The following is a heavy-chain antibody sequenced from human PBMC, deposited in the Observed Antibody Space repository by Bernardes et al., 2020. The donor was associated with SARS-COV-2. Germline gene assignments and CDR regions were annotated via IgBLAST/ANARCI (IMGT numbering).Heavy chain of an antibody. J-gene: IGHJ6*02. CDR1: GCSIINSNYY. Sequence: ETLSLPCTVSGCSIINSNYYWGWIRQPPGKGLEWIGSIYSSGTTYYNPSLQRRVTKSLDTSKNQFSLRLTSVTAADTAVYYCAGSSCGRDCYIGGLRSWDYGMDVWGQGTTVTVSS. D-gene: IGHD2-21*02. CDR2: IYSSGTT. V-gene: IGHV4-39*01. CDR3: AGSSCGRDCYIGGLRSWDYGMDV.